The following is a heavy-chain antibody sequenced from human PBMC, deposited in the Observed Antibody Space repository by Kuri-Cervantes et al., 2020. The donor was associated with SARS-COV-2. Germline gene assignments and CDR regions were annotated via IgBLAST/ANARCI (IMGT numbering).Heavy chain of an antibody. CDR1: GGSLSTKY. CDR2: VDQSGDT. J-gene: IGHJ5*01. D-gene: IGHD2-8*01. CDR3: ARVYSLMVYTADGKTNWFDS. V-gene: IGHV4-34*01. Sequence: ESLKISCAVNGGSLSTKYWSWIRQPPGKGLEWIGEVDQSGDTNYSPSLKSRVTMTLDTAKNQVSLTLRSVTAADTAVYYCARVYSLMVYTADGKTNWFDSWGPGSLVTVSS.